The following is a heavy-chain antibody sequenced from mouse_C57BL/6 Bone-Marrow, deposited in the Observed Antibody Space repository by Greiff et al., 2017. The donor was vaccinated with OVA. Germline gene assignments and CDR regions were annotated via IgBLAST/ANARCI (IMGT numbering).Heavy chain of an antibody. D-gene: IGHD2-2*01. J-gene: IGHJ4*01. CDR2: IYPGDGDT. V-gene: IGHV1-82*01. CDR3: ARLVVTTRRAMDY. CDR1: GYAFSSSW. Sequence: QVQLKQSGPELVKPGASVKISCKASGYAFSSSWMNWVKQRPGKGLEWIGRIYPGDGDTNYNGKFKGKATLTADTSSSTADMQLSSLTSEDSAVYFCARLVVTTRRAMDYWGQGTSVTVSS.